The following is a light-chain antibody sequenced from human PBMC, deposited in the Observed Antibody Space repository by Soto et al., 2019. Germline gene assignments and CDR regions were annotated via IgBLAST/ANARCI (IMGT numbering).Light chain of an antibody. Sequence: QPVLTQPPSASGSPGQSVTISCTGTSTDVGDYKYVFWYQQHPGKAPKLLIYEVNKRPSGVPDRFSGSKSGNTASLTVSGLQAEDEADYYCSSLAGGTLVFGGGTKLTVL. CDR3: SSLAGGTLV. CDR1: STDVGDYKY. J-gene: IGLJ2*01. CDR2: EVN. V-gene: IGLV2-8*01.